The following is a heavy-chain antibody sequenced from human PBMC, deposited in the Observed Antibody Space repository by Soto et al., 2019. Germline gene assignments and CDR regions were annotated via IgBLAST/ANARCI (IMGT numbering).Heavy chain of an antibody. V-gene: IGHV1-18*01. CDR3: ARDLAYCGGDCYPIDY. Sequence: ASVKVSCKASGYTFTSNGISWVRQAPGQGLEWMGWISAYNGNTNYAQKLQGRVTMTTDTSTSTAYMELRSLRSDDTAVYYCARDLAYCGGDCYPIDYWGQGTLGTVSS. J-gene: IGHJ4*02. CDR2: ISAYNGNT. D-gene: IGHD2-21*02. CDR1: GYTFTSNG.